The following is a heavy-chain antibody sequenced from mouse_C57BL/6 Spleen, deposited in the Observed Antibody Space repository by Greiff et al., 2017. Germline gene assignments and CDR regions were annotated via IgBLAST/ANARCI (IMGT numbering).Heavy chain of an antibody. D-gene: IGHD2-4*01. Sequence: EVQLQQSGPELVKPGASVKMSCKASGYTFTDYNMHWVKQSPGKSLEWIGYINPNNGGTSYNQKFKGKATLTVNKSSSTAYMELRSLTSEDSAVYYCARFSGDYDGFDCWGQGTTLTVSS. CDR2: INPNNGGT. CDR3: ARFSGDYDGFDC. J-gene: IGHJ2*01. V-gene: IGHV1-22*01. CDR1: GYTFTDYN.